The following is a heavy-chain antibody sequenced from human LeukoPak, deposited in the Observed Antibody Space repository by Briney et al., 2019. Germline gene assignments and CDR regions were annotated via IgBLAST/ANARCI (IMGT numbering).Heavy chain of an antibody. J-gene: IGHJ4*02. CDR2: IYYSGST. CDR1: GGSISSYY. V-gene: IGHV4-59*01. Sequence: SETLSLTCTVSGGSISSYYWSWIRQPPGKGLEWVGYIYYSGSTNYNPSLKSRVTISVDTSKNQFSLKLSSVTAAETAVYYCAGGLMMAVAGRGEFHYWGRGTLVTVSS. CDR3: AGGLMMAVAGRGEFHY. D-gene: IGHD6-13*01.